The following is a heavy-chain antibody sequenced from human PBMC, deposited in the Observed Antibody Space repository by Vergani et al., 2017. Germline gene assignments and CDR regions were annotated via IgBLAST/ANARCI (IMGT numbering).Heavy chain of an antibody. CDR1: GYTLTELS. CDR3: ATVPPGITGTEIKYYFDY. D-gene: IGHD1-7*01. V-gene: IGHV1-24*01. Sequence: QVQLVQSGAEVKKPGASVTVSCKVSGYTLTELSMPWVRQAPGKGLEWMGGFDPEDGETIYAQKFQGRVTMTEDTSTDTAYMELSSLRSEDTAVYYCATVPPGITGTEIKYYFDYWGQGTLVTVSS. J-gene: IGHJ4*02. CDR2: FDPEDGET.